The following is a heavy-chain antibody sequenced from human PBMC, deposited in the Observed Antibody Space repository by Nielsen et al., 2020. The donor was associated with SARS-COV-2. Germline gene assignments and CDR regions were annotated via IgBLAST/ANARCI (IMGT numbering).Heavy chain of an antibody. V-gene: IGHV1-2*04. J-gene: IGHJ6*03. Sequence: ASVKVSCKASGYTFSDHFMYWVRQAPGQGLEWVGWINPKIGVTNHAQKFQGWVTLTRDTSNSTAYMQLTSLTSDDTAVYYCARGSQGQQLNYYMDVWGKGTTVTVSS. CDR1: GYTFSDHF. CDR3: ARGSQGQQLNYYMDV. CDR2: INPKIGVT. D-gene: IGHD4-11*01.